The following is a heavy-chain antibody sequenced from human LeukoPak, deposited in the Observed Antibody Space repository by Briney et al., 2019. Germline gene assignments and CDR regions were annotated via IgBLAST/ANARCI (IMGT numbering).Heavy chain of an antibody. J-gene: IGHJ4*02. CDR3: ARDKDTSSCLDY. V-gene: IGHV4-59*01. CDR1: GGSISSYY. CDR2: IYYSGST. D-gene: IGHD6-13*01. Sequence: SETLSLXCTVSGGSISSYYWSWIRPPPGKGLESIGYIYYSGSTKYNPSFKSRVTISVDTSKNQFSLKLSSVTAADTAVYYCARDKDTSSCLDYWGQGTLVTVSS.